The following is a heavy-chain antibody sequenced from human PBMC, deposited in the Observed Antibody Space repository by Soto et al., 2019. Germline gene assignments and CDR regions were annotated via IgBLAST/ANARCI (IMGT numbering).Heavy chain of an antibody. Sequence: QVQXQXSGPGLVXPXXXLSLTCTXXGGSXRXDXYYXXXXXXXPXKGLECIGYISYSGSTNYNPSLKSRVTISVDTSKNQFSLKLSSVTAADTAVYYCATRTVFRPLDCWGQGTLVTVSS. CDR1: GGSXRXDXYY. CDR3: ATRTVFRPLDC. V-gene: IGHV4-61*01. CDR2: ISYSGST. J-gene: IGHJ4*02.